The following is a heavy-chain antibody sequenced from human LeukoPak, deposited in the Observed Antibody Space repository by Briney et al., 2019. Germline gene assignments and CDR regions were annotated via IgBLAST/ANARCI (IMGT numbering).Heavy chain of an antibody. Sequence: PSETLSLTCTVSGVSISSSNSYWGWIRPPPGKGLEWIGSIYYSGNTYYNASLKSQVSISIDTSKNQFSLKLSSVTAADTAVYYCARGRQWPVLGWFDPWGQGTLVTVSS. D-gene: IGHD6-19*01. V-gene: IGHV4-39*07. CDR3: ARGRQWPVLGWFDP. CDR2: IYYSGNT. CDR1: GVSISSSNSY. J-gene: IGHJ5*02.